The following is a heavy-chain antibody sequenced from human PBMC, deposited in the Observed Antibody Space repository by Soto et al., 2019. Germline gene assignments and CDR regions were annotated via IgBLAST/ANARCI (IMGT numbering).Heavy chain of an antibody. CDR2: IYHSGST. Sequence: PSETLSLTCAVSSGSISSSNWGGWVRQPPGKGLEWIGEIYHSGSTNYNPSLKSRVTISVDKSKNQFSLKLSSVTAADTAVYYCARRRSSSWYYFDYWGQGTLVTVSS. D-gene: IGHD6-13*01. V-gene: IGHV4-4*02. J-gene: IGHJ4*02. CDR3: ARRRSSSWYYFDY. CDR1: SGSISSSNW.